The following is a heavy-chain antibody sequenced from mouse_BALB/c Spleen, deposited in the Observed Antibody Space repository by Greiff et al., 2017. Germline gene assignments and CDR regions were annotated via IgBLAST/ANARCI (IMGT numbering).Heavy chain of an antibody. CDR3: ARNAYYYGSSYHAMDY. CDR2: IDPANGNT. V-gene: IGHV14-3*02. D-gene: IGHD1-1*01. Sequence: EVQLQQSGAELVKPGASVKLSCTASGFNIKDTYMHWVKQRPEQGLEWIGRIDPANGNTKYDPKFQGKATITADTSSNTAYLQLSSLTSEDSAVYYCARNAYYYGSSYHAMDYWGQGTSVTVSS. J-gene: IGHJ4*01. CDR1: GFNIKDTY.